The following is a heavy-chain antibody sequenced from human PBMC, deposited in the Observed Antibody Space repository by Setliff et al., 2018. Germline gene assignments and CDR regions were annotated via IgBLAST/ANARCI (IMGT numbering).Heavy chain of an antibody. Sequence: SETLSLTCTVSGDSISSSSYYWGWIRQPPGKGLEWIGCIYYSGSTYYNPSLKSRVTISVDTSKNQFSLKLSSVTAADTAVYYCARVALVVVIRNAFDIWGQGTMVTVSS. D-gene: IGHD2-21*01. J-gene: IGHJ3*02. CDR3: ARVALVVVIRNAFDI. CDR2: IYYSGST. CDR1: GDSISSSSYY. V-gene: IGHV4-39*07.